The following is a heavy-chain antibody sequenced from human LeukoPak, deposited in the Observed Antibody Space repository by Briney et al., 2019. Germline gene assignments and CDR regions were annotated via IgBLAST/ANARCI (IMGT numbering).Heavy chain of an antibody. D-gene: IGHD6-6*01. CDR3: ARKGLYERLVVGGYYYYYYMDV. Sequence: GASVKVSCKASGYTFTSYDINWVRQATGQGLEWMGWMNPNSGNTGYAQKFQGRVTMTRNTSISTAYMELSSLRSEDTAVYYCARKGLYERLVVGGYYYYYYMDVWGKGTTVTVSS. CDR1: GYTFTSYD. V-gene: IGHV1-8*01. CDR2: MNPNSGNT. J-gene: IGHJ6*03.